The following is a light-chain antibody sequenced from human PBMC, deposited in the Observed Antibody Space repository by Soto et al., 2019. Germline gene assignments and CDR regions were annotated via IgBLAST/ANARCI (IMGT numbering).Light chain of an antibody. CDR1: QSVFSY. Sequence: DIQTTQSPSSLSASVGYRATISWTASQSVFSYLHWYKQKPGRAPNLLIYDISTLQSGVPSRFSGSGSGTKFTLTIASLQPDDFATYYCQQYETFSGTFGPGTKVDIK. J-gene: IGKJ1*01. CDR3: QQYETFSGT. CDR2: DIS. V-gene: IGKV1-5*01.